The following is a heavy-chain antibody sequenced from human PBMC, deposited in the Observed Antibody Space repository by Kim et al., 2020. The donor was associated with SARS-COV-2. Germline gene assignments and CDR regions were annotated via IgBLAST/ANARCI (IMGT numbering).Heavy chain of an antibody. J-gene: IGHJ4*02. CDR3: ARGGEGGVVYAGFDY. CDR2: IYYSGST. D-gene: IGHD2-8*02. V-gene: IGHV4-31*03. CDR1: GGSISSGGYY. Sequence: TLSLTCTVSGGSISSGGYYWSWIRQHPGKGLEWIGYIYYSGSTYYNPSLKSRVTISVDTSKNQFSLKLSSVTAADTAVYYCARGGEGGVVYAGFDYWGQGTLVTVSS.